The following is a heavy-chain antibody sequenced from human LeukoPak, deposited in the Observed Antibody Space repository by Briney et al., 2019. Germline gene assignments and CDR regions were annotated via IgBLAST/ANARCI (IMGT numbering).Heavy chain of an antibody. CDR3: ARDPYYYGSGSLRQYYYYYYMDV. J-gene: IGHJ6*03. CDR2: IKQDGSEK. Sequence: GGSLRLSCAASGFTFSSYWMSWVRQAPGKGLEWVANIKQDGSEKYYVDSVKGRFTIFRDNAKNSLYLQMNSLRAEDTAVYYCARDPYYYGSGSLRQYYYYYYMDVWGKGTTVTVSS. CDR1: GFTFSSYW. D-gene: IGHD3-10*01. V-gene: IGHV3-7*01.